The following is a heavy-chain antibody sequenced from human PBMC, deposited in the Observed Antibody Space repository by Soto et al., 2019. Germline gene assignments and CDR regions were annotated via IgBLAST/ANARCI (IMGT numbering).Heavy chain of an antibody. CDR1: GDSISGGSYY. D-gene: IGHD3-10*01. CDR3: ARCRGVYIWFDP. CDR2: IYYSGTT. V-gene: IGHV4-31*03. Sequence: QVQLQESGPGLVKPSQTLSLTCTVCGDSISGGSYYWSWIRQHPGKGLEWIGYIYYSGTTYYNPSLKSRVTISVVTSKDQFSLKLSSLTATDTAVFYCARCRGVYIWFDPWGQVCLLTVSS. J-gene: IGHJ5*02.